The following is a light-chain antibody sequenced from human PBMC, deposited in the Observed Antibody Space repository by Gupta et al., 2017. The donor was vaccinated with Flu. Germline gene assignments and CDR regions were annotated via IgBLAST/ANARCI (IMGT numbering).Light chain of an antibody. CDR2: YVS. J-gene: IGKJ3*01. V-gene: IGKV3-11*01. CDR1: RSVRTN. CDR3: QQRNNCFFT. Sequence: PPPLPAPPAETPPPSVRASRSVRTNLAWYRPKPGQRPRLLIYYVSNRATGIPARFSGSGYGTDFTLTIRSLEPEDFAVYYCQQRNNCFFTFGHGTKVDIK.